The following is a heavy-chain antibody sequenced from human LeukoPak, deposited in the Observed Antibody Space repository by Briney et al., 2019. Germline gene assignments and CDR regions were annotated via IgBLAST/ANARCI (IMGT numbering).Heavy chain of an antibody. CDR1: GFTFSDYS. Sequence: PGGSLRLSCAASGFTFSDYSMNWVRQAPGKGLEWVSSISSSSYYAYSVKGRFTISRDNAKNSLYLQMNSLRTEDTAVYYCTRGSFRGYSYGLPPDYWGQGALVTVSS. CDR2: ISSSS. J-gene: IGHJ4*02. V-gene: IGHV3-21*01. D-gene: IGHD5-18*01. CDR3: TRGSFRGYSYGLPPDY.